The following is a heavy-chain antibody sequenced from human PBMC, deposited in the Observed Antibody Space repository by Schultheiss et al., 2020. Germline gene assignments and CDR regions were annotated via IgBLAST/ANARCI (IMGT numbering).Heavy chain of an antibody. CDR1: GFTFSSYA. V-gene: IGHV3-23*01. CDR2: ISGGGISA. D-gene: IGHD3-10*01. Sequence: GESLKISCAASGFTFSSYAMSWVRQAPGKGLEWVSAISGGGISAFYADSVKGRFTISRHNSKNTLYLQMNSLRAEDTAVYYCARYGLGVDAFNIWGQGTMVTVSS. J-gene: IGHJ3*02. CDR3: ARYGLGVDAFNI.